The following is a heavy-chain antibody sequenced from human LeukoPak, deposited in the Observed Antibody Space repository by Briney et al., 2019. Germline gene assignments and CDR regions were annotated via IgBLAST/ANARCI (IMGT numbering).Heavy chain of an antibody. D-gene: IGHD3-16*02. Sequence: PGGSLRLSCAASGFTFSSYGMHWVSQALGKGLEWVAVISYDGSNKYYADSVKGRFTISRDNSKNTLYLQMNSLRAEDTAVYYCAKGPLFGMITFGGVIDYWGQGTLVTVSS. CDR3: AKGPLFGMITFGGVIDY. CDR2: ISYDGSNK. V-gene: IGHV3-30*18. CDR1: GFTFSSYG. J-gene: IGHJ4*02.